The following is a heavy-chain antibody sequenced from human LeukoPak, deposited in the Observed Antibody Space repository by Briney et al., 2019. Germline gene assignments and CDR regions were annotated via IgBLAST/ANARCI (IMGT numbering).Heavy chain of an antibody. V-gene: IGHV3-23*01. D-gene: IGHD3-3*01. J-gene: IGHJ3*02. CDR3: AKDRSYDFTVDAFNI. CDR2: ISGSGGTT. CDR1: GFTFTNYA. Sequence: GGSLRLSCAASGFTFTNYAMSWVRQAPGKGPEWVSTISGSGGTTYYADSVKGQFTISKDNSKNTLHLQMNSLRAEDTAVYYCAKDRSYDFTVDAFNIWGQGTMVTVSS.